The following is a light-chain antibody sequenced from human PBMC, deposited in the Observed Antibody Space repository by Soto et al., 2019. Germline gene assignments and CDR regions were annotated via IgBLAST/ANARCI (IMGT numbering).Light chain of an antibody. Sequence: QSVLTHPASVSGSPGQSITISSTGARRHVGNCNCVSWYQQHPGQAPKRMIYEVSNRPSGVSDRFSGSKAGNTACPTISGLQAEEEADYYCSSFTSCSTWVIGGGT. CDR3: SSFTSCSTWV. J-gene: IGLJ3*02. CDR2: EVS. CDR1: RRHVGNCNC. V-gene: IGLV2-14*01.